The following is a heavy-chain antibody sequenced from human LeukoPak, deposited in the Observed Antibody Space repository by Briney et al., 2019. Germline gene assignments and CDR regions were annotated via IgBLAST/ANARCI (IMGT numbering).Heavy chain of an antibody. CDR2: INHSGYT. V-gene: IGHV4-34*01. J-gene: IGHJ4*02. D-gene: IGHD4-17*01. CDR3: TRMTTGHDY. Sequence: PSETLSLTCAVSGVSFDDYYWAWVRQTPGKGLEWIGEINHSGYTNDSPSLKGRVTLSIDTSKKQFSLNLRSVTVADAGIYYCTRMTTGHDYWGQGTLVTVSS. CDR1: GVSFDDYY.